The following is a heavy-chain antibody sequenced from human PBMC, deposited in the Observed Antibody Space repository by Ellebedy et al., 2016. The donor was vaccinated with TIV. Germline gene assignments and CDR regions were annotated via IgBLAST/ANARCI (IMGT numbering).Heavy chain of an antibody. CDR3: AGGNNKQFDY. V-gene: IGHV3-30*15. Sequence: GESLKISCAASGFTFSTYAMHWVRQAPGKGLEWVAVISYDGSNKYYADSVKGRFTISRDNSKNTLHLQMSSLRADETAVYYCAGGNNKQFDYWGQGTLVTVSS. D-gene: IGHD1-14*01. J-gene: IGHJ4*02. CDR1: GFTFSTYA. CDR2: ISYDGSNK.